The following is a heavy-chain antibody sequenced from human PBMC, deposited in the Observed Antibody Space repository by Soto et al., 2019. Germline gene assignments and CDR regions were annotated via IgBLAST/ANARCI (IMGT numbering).Heavy chain of an antibody. V-gene: IGHV1-24*01. D-gene: IGHD6-13*01. Sequence: GASVKVSCKVSGYTLTELSMHWVRQAPGKGLEWMGGFDPEDGETIYAQKFQGRVTMTEDTSTDTAYMELSSLRSEDTAVYYCATVSVYRGYSSNWSHWYYMDVWGKGTTVTVSS. J-gene: IGHJ6*03. CDR3: ATVSVYRGYSSNWSHWYYMDV. CDR2: FDPEDGET. CDR1: GYTLTELS.